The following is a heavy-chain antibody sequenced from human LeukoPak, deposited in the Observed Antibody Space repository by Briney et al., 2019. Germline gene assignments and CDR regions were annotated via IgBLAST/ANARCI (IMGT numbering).Heavy chain of an antibody. J-gene: IGHJ4*02. V-gene: IGHV3-73*01. CDR3: TTDGVGVEGATYDN. CDR1: GFTFSGSA. D-gene: IGHD1-26*01. Sequence: GGSLRLSCAASGFTFSGSALHWVRQASGKGLEWVGRIRSTANGYATAYAASVKGRFTVSRDDSKNTLYLQMNSLKTEDTAVYYCTTDGVGVEGATYDNWGQGTLVSVSS. CDR2: IRSTANGYAT.